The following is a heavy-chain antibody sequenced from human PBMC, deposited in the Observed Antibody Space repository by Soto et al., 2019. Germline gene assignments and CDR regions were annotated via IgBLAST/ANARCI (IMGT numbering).Heavy chain of an antibody. D-gene: IGHD6-19*01. CDR2: ISNSDSTR. CDR1: GFTFSNYE. CDR3: ARARRRDSSGWGPLDS. V-gene: IGHV3-48*03. J-gene: IGHJ4*02. Sequence: EVQLVESGGGLVQPGGSLRLSCAASGFTFSNYEMNWVRQAPGKGLEWVSFISNSDSTRYYADSVKGRFTISRDNSKSSLYLQMNSLGADDTAVYFCARARRRDSSGWGPLDSWGQGTLVTVSS.